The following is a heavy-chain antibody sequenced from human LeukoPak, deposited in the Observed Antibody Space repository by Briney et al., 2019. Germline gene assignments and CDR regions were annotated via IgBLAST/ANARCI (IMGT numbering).Heavy chain of an antibody. CDR2: IKPDGSDT. Sequence: PGGSLRLSCGASGFTFTTHWIHWVRQAPGKGLVWVSRIKPDGSDTNYADSVKGRFTISRDNAKSSLYLQMNSLRAEDTALYYCAKAPTYGSGITHFDYWGQGTLVTVSS. CDR3: AKAPTYGSGITHFDY. D-gene: IGHD3-10*01. V-gene: IGHV3-74*01. J-gene: IGHJ4*02. CDR1: GFTFTTHW.